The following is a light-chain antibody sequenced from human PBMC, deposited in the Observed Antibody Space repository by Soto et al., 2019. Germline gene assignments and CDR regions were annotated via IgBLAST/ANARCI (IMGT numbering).Light chain of an antibody. CDR1: QSISNH. Sequence: DNQMNQSPAFLSASVEVRVIIACRASQSISNHLNWHQQKPGKAPKLLIFAASSLQSGVPTRFSGSRSGPDFTLTISSLEPEDFAVYYCQQYGSSPTFGGGTKVDIK. V-gene: IGKV1-39*02. CDR3: QQYGSSPT. J-gene: IGKJ4*01. CDR2: AAS.